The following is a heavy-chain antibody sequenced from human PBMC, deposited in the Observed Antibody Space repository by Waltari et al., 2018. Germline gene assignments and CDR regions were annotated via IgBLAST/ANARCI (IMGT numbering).Heavy chain of an antibody. CDR2: LYHNGST. CDR1: GGSLRSTDW. J-gene: IGHJ4*02. Sequence: QVQLQESGPGLVKPSGTLSRTCAVSGGSLRSTDWWRWVRQPPGRGLDWIGELYHNGSTSYNPPLGRRVTVSVDKSKNQFALKVTSVPAADTALYYCARDAIRAALDHWGPGILVTVSS. CDR3: ARDAIRAALDH. V-gene: IGHV4-4*02. D-gene: IGHD6-25*01.